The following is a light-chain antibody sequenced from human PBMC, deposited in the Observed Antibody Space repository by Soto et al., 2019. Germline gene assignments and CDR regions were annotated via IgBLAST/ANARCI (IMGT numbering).Light chain of an antibody. CDR1: QSVLYSSNNKNY. J-gene: IGKJ4*01. CDR3: QQYYSTPLT. V-gene: IGKV4-1*01. CDR2: WAS. Sequence: DIVMTQSPDSLAVSLGERATINCKSSQSVLYSSNNKNYLAWYQQKPGQPPKLLIHWASTRKSGVPDRFSGSGSGTDFTLTIISLQAEDVAVYYCQQYYSTPLTFVGGTKVEIK.